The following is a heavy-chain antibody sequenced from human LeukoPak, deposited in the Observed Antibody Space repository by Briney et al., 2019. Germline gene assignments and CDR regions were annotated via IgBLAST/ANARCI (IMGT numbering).Heavy chain of an antibody. J-gene: IGHJ6*02. CDR2: INPSGGST. Sequence: ASVKVSCKASGYTFTSYYMHWVRQAPGQGLEWMGIINPSGGSTSYAQKFQGRVTMTRDTSTSTVYMELSSLRSEDTAVYYCARDPREITMVPGRCYYYGMDVWGQGTTVTVSS. CDR3: ARDPREITMVPGRCYYYGMDV. CDR1: GYTFTSYY. D-gene: IGHD3-10*01. V-gene: IGHV1-46*01.